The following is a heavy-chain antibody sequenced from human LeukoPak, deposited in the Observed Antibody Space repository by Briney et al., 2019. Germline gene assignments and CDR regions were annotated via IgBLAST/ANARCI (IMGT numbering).Heavy chain of an antibody. V-gene: IGHV4-34*01. CDR2: INHSGST. CDR3: ARDMAEDYFDY. D-gene: IGHD5-24*01. Sequence: SETLSLTCAVYGGSFSGYYWSWIRQPPGKGLEWIGEINHSGSTNYNPSLKSRVTMSVDTSKNQFSLKLSSVTAADTAVYYCARDMAEDYFDYWGQGTLVTVSS. J-gene: IGHJ4*02. CDR1: GGSFSGYY.